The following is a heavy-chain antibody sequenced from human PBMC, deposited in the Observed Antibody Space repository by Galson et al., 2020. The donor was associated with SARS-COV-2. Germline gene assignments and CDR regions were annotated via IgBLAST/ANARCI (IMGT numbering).Heavy chain of an antibody. CDR3: ARGPYDFWSRYQAGLLSPYYYYMDV. CDR2: ISSSSSTI. D-gene: IGHD3-3*01. V-gene: IGHV3-48*02. Sequence: GGSLRLSCAASGFTFSSYSMNWVRQAPGKGMEWVSYISSSSSTIYYADSVKGRFTISRDNAKNSLYLQMNSLRDEDTAVYYCARGPYDFWSRYQAGLLSPYYYYMDVWGKGTTVTVSS. CDR1: GFTFSSYS. J-gene: IGHJ6*03.